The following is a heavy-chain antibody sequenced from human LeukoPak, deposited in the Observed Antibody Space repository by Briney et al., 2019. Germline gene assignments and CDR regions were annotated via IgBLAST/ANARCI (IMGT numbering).Heavy chain of an antibody. CDR3: ARVGATTDYLDY. CDR1: GGTFSSYA. Sequence: VASVKVSCKASGGTFSSYAISWVRQAPGQGLEWMGGIIPIFGTANYAQKFQGRVTMTRDMSTSTVYMELSSLRSEDTAVYYCARVGATTDYLDYWGQGTLVTVSS. D-gene: IGHD4-17*01. J-gene: IGHJ4*02. V-gene: IGHV1-69*05. CDR2: IIPIFGTA.